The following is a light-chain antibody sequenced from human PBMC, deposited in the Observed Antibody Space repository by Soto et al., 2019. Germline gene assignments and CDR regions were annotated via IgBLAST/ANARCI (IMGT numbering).Light chain of an antibody. CDR1: SSNIGADYD. CDR3: QSYDSTLSARYV. V-gene: IGLV1-40*01. CDR2: GNN. Sequence: QSVLTQPPSVSGAPGQRVTISCSGSSSNIGADYDVHWYQQRPGTAPKLLIFGNNNRPSGVPDRFSGSKSGTSASLAITGLQADDACDYYCQSYDSTLSARYVFGTGTQLTVL. J-gene: IGLJ1*01.